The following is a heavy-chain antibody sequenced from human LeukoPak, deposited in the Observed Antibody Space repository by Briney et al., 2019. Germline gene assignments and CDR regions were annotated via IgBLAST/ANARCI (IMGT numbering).Heavy chain of an antibody. CDR2: IYYIGYT. V-gene: IGHV4-59*01. D-gene: IGHD1-26*01. J-gene: IGHJ4*02. CDR3: ARGNADLLD. CDR1: GASISSYY. Sequence: PSETLSLTCTVSGASISSYYWSWIRQPPGKGLEWIGYIYYIGYTNYNPSLKSRVTMSVDTSNHLFSLRLSSVTAADTAVYYCARGNADLLDWGQGTLVTVSS.